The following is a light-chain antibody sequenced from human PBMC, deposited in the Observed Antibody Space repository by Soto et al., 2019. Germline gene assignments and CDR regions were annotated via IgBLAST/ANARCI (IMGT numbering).Light chain of an antibody. Sequence: DIQMTQSPSSLSASVGDRVTITCRASQSISSYLNWYQQKPGKAPKLLIYAASSLQSGVPSRFSGSGSGTDFTLTISSLQPEDFANYYCQQSYSTRALGQGTKVDSK. CDR1: QSISSY. CDR3: QQSYSTRA. CDR2: AAS. J-gene: IGKJ1*01. V-gene: IGKV1-39*01.